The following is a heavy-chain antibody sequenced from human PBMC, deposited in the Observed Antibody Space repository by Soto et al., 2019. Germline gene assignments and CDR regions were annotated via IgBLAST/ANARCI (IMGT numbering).Heavy chain of an antibody. CDR1: GFTFSSYA. CDR2: ISYDGSNK. V-gene: IGHV3-30-3*01. J-gene: IGHJ6*02. Sequence: QVQLVESGGGVVQPGRSLRLSCAAYGFTFSSYAMHWVRQAPGKGLEWVAVISYDGSNKYYADSVKGRFTISRDNSKNTLYLQMNSLRAEDTAVYYCARVELMCGTSCSYYYYGMDVWGQGTTVTVSS. CDR3: ARVELMCGTSCSYYYYGMDV. D-gene: IGHD2-2*01.